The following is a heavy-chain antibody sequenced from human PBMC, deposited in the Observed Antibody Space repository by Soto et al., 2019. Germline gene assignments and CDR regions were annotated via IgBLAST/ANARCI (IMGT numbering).Heavy chain of an antibody. V-gene: IGHV4-59*01. CDR3: AREKTMIPTRWFDP. J-gene: IGHJ5*02. D-gene: IGHD3-22*01. CDR2: IYYSGST. CDR1: GGSISSYY. Sequence: SETLSLTCTVSGGSISSYYWSWIRQPPGKGLEWIGYIYYSGSTNYNPSLKSRVTISVDTFKNQFSLKLSSVTAADTVVYYCAREKTMIPTRWFDPWGQGTLVTVSS.